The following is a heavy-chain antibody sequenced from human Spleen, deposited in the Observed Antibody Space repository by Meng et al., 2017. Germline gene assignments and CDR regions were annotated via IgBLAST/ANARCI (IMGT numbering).Heavy chain of an antibody. CDR2: IIGSGDST. Sequence: GGSLRLSCGASGFAFSSHSMAWVRQAPGKGLQWVSTIIGSGDSTYYADSVKGRFTISRDNSRNSLYMQLKSLRAEDTAVYYCAKASGSSFDYWGQGALVTVSS. CDR1: GFAFSSHS. J-gene: IGHJ4*02. V-gene: IGHV3-23*01. D-gene: IGHD1-26*01. CDR3: AKASGSSFDY.